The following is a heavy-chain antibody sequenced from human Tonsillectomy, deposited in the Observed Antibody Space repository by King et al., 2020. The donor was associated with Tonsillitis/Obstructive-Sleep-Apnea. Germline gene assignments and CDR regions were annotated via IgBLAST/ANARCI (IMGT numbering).Heavy chain of an antibody. CDR2: VNWNSGSV. CDR3: VKVGGSSLFGNFMDV. J-gene: IGHJ6*04. V-gene: IGHV3-9*01. Sequence: VQLVESGGGLVQPGRSLRLSCAASGFTFDDYAMHWVRQAPGKGLEWVSGVNWNSGSVGYADSVKGRFSISRANAKNYMYLQINSLRAEDTAFYYCVKVGGSSLFGNFMDVWGKGTTVTVAS. CDR1: GFTFDDYA. D-gene: IGHD6-13*01.